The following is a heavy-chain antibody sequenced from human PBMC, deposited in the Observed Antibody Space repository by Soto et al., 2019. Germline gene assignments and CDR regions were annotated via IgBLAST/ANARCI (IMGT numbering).Heavy chain of an antibody. J-gene: IGHJ5*02. V-gene: IGHV1-18*01. D-gene: IGHD2-2*01. CDR3: ARVVPGVEAWFGP. Sequence: ASVKVSCKTSGYTYSNYGITWVRQAPGQPLEWLGWISLYSDGTNYAQKFQGRVSMTTDTSTTTAYMELRSLRSDETAVYYCARVVPGVEAWFGPWGQGTFVTVSS. CDR1: GYTYSNYG. CDR2: ISLYSDGT.